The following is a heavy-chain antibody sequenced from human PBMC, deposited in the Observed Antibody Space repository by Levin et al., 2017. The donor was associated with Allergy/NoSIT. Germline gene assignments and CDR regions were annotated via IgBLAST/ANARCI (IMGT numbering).Heavy chain of an antibody. CDR1: GGTFSSYA. D-gene: IGHD6-19*01. CDR3: AVAVAGTADDY. Sequence: KISCKASGGTFSSYAISWVRQAPGQGLEWMGRIIPILGIANYAQKFQGRVTITADKSTSTAYMELSSLRSEDTAVYYCAVAVAGTADDYWGQGTLVTVSS. V-gene: IGHV1-69*04. CDR2: IIPILGIA. J-gene: IGHJ4*02.